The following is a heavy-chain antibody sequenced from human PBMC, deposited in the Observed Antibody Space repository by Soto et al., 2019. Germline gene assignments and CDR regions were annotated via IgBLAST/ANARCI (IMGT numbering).Heavy chain of an antibody. CDR3: ARRGAVAGTSGGGNYYYYMDV. CDR2: IYPGDSDT. CDR1: GYSFTSYW. V-gene: IGHV5-51*01. J-gene: IGHJ6*03. D-gene: IGHD6-19*01. Sequence: GESLKISCKGSGYSFTSYWIGWVRQMPGKGLEWMGIIYPGDSDTRYSPSFQGQVTISADKSISTAYLQWSSLKASDTAMYYCARRGAVAGTSGGGNYYYYMDVWGKGTTVTVSS.